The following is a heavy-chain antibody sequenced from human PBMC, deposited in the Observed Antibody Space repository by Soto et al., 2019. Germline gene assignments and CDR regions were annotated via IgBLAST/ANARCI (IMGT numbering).Heavy chain of an antibody. D-gene: IGHD1-26*01. CDR2: INSDGSST. V-gene: IGHV3-74*01. CDR1: GFTFSSYW. Sequence: EVQLVESGGGIVQPGGSLRLSCAASGFTFSSYWMHWVRQAPGKGLVWVSRINSDGSSTSYADSVKGRFTISRDNAKNTLYLQMNNLRAEDTAVYYCARGGSLNWYFDLWGRGTLVTVSS. CDR3: ARGGSLNWYFDL. J-gene: IGHJ2*01.